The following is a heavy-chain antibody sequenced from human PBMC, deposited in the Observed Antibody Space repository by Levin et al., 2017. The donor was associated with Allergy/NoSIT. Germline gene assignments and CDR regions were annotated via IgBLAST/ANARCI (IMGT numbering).Heavy chain of an antibody. CDR3: ARGEGSRPGVAVD. V-gene: IGHV3-74*01. CDR1: GFTFSSYW. J-gene: IGHJ4*02. CDR2: INSDGSTR. Sequence: GGSLRLSCAASGFTFSSYWMHWVRQAPGKGLVWVSRINSDGSTRDYADSVKGRFTISRDNAKNTLYLQMSTLRAEDTAVYYCARGEGSRPGVAVDWGQGTLVTVSS. D-gene: IGHD6-19*01.